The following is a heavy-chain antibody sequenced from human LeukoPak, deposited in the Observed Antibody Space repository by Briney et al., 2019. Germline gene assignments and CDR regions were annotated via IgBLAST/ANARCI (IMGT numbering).Heavy chain of an antibody. Sequence: GASVKVSCKASGYTFTGYYMHWVRQAPGQGLEWMGWINPNSGGTNYAQKFQGRVTMTRDTSISTAYMELSRPRSDDTAVYYCARDYYGSGSPDYWGQGTLVTVSS. CDR2: INPNSGGT. CDR1: GYTFTGYY. D-gene: IGHD3-10*01. V-gene: IGHV1-2*02. CDR3: ARDYYGSGSPDY. J-gene: IGHJ4*02.